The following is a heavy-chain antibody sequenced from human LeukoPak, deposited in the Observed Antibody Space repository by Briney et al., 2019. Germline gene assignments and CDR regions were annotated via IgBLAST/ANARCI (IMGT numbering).Heavy chain of an antibody. Sequence: GASVKVSCKASGYTFTCYYMHWVRQAPGQGLEWMGWINPNSGGTKYAQNFQGRVTMTRDTSISTAYMELSRLRSDDTAVYYCARDTAMYLDDAFDIWGQGTMVTVSS. D-gene: IGHD5-18*01. CDR1: GYTFTCYY. CDR2: INPNSGGT. V-gene: IGHV1-2*02. CDR3: ARDTAMYLDDAFDI. J-gene: IGHJ3*02.